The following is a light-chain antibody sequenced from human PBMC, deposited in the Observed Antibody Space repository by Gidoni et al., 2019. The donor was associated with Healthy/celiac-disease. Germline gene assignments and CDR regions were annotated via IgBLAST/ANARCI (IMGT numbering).Light chain of an antibody. J-gene: IGKJ4*01. CDR2: WAS. Sequence: DIVMTQSPDSLAVSLGERATINCKSSQSVLYSSNNKNYLAWYQQKPGQPPKLLIYWASTRESGVPDRFSGSGSGTDFTLTISSLQAEDVAVYYCQQYYSFGVTFGGXTKVEIK. CDR1: QSVLYSSNNKNY. CDR3: QQYYSFGVT. V-gene: IGKV4-1*01.